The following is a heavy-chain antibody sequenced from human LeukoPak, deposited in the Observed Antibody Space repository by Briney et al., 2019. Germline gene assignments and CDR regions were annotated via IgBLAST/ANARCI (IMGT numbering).Heavy chain of an antibody. Sequence: PGGSLRLSCAASGFTVSSNYMSWVRQAPGKGLEWVSGISGSGDDTYYTDSVKGRLTISRDNSNNTMYLQMNNLRSEDTAVYFCVRDYYGSGTYQGNYYYGMDVWGHGTTVTVSS. V-gene: IGHV3-23*01. CDR1: GFTVSSNY. CDR2: ISGSGDDT. CDR3: VRDYYGSGTYQGNYYYGMDV. D-gene: IGHD3-10*01. J-gene: IGHJ6*02.